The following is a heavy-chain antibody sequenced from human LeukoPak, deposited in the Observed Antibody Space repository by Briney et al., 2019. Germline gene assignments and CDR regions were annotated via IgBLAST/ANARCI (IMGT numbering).Heavy chain of an antibody. D-gene: IGHD3-10*01. CDR2: IQPGGGVG. V-gene: IGHV3-7*01. CDR3: ARLFGGVTTFDY. J-gene: IGHJ4*02. CDR1: GFTFSGYW. Sequence: ESLRLSCAASGFTFSGYWMSWVRLGPGKGLEWVASIQPGGGVGRYVDSVKGRFTISRDNVKSSVFLQMNSLRAEDTAVYYCARLFGGVTTFDYWGQGALVTVSS.